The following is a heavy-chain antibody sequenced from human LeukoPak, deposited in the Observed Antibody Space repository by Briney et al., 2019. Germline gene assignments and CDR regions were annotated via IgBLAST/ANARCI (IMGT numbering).Heavy chain of an antibody. D-gene: IGHD1-26*01. J-gene: IGHJ2*01. Sequence: APVKVSCKASGYTFTGYYMHWVRQAPGQGLEWMGWINPNSGGTNYAQKFQGRVTMTRDTSISTAYMELSRLRSDDTAVYYCARPSGSYYRYFDLWAVAPWSLSPQ. CDR2: INPNSGGT. CDR1: GYTFTGYY. V-gene: IGHV1-2*02. CDR3: ARPSGSYYRYFDL.